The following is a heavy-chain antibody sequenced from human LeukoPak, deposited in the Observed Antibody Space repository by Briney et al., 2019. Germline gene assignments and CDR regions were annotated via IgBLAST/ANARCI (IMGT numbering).Heavy chain of an antibody. CDR3: ARDYEWGGPFWYMDV. D-gene: IGHD3-16*01. J-gene: IGHJ6*03. CDR2: INPNSGGT. CDR1: GYTFTGYY. Sequence: ASVKVSCKASGYTFTGYYMHWVRQAPGQGLEWMGWINPNSGGTNSAQKFQGRVTMTRDTSISTAYMELSRLRSDDTAIYYCARDYEWGGPFWYMDVWAKGTTVTISS. V-gene: IGHV1-2*02.